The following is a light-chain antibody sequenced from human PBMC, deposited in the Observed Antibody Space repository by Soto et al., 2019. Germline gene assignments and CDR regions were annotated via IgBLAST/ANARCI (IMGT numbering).Light chain of an antibody. Sequence: SYELTQPPSVSVSPGQTASITCSGDKLGDKYACWYQQKPGQSPVLVIYQDSKRPSGIPERFSGSNSGNTATLTISGTQAMDEADYYRQAWDSSTADVVFGGGTKVTVL. CDR2: QDS. V-gene: IGLV3-1*01. CDR1: KLGDKY. CDR3: QAWDSSTADVV. J-gene: IGLJ2*01.